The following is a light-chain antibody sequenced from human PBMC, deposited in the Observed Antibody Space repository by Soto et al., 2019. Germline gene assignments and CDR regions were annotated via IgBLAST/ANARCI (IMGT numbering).Light chain of an antibody. CDR1: QNIGSF. CDR3: QQSYGNPG. CDR2: AAS. Sequence: DIQMTQSPSTLPASVGDTVSVTCRASQNIGSFLNWYQQKPGKAPKLLIYAASSLQSGVPSRFSGSGSGTDFTLTITTLQPEDFATYHCQQSYGNPGFGPGTKVDIK. J-gene: IGKJ3*01. V-gene: IGKV1-39*01.